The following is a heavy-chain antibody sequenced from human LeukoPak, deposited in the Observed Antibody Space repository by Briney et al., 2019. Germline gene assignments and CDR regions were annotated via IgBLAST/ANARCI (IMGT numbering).Heavy chain of an antibody. CDR1: GFTFSTFA. J-gene: IGHJ4*02. CDR3: ATYRQVLLPFES. V-gene: IGHV3-23*01. CDR2: IFPSGGEI. Sequence: GGSLRLSCAASGFTFSTFAMIWVRQPPGKGLEWVSSIFPSGGEIHYADSVRGRFTISRDNSKSTLSPQMNSLRAEDTAIYYCATYRQVLLPFESWGQGTLVTVSS. D-gene: IGHD2-8*02.